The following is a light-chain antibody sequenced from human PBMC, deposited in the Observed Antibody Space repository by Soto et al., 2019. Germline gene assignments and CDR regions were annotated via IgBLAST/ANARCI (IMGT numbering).Light chain of an antibody. CDR1: QSLFYGDGHTY. Sequence: DVELTQSPLSLPVTLGQPSSISCRSSQSLFYGDGHTYLSWFQQRPCHSPRRXIXQIFNRDSGVPDRFSGTGSGTDFARIINGLQTDDFATYYCQQYHSDSLRTFGQGTKV. CDR3: QQYHSDSLRT. CDR2: QIF. V-gene: IGKV2-30*01. J-gene: IGKJ1*01.